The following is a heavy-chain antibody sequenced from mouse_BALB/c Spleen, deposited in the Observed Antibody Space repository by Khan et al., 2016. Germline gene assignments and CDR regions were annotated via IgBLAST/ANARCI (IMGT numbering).Heavy chain of an antibody. Sequence: EVELVEPGGGLVKPGGPLKLSCAASGFTFSAYYMYWVRQTPEKRQEWVELISDGGSYTYYQDSVKGRFTISRDNAKNNLHLQMCSLTTDDTAVYYCERDLDWYFDVWGPGTTVTVSS. CDR3: ERDLDWYFDV. CDR1: GFTFSAYY. J-gene: IGHJ1*01. V-gene: IGHV5-4*02. CDR2: ISDGGSYT.